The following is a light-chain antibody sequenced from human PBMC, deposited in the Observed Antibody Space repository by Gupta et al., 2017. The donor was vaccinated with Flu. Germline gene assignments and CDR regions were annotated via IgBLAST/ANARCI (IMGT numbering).Light chain of an antibody. V-gene: IGKV1-39*01. J-gene: IGKJ5*01. Sequence: PSSLSASVGDRVNITCRASQDIMSYLNWYQQKPGKAPEVLIYAASNLHSGVPSRFSGSESGTTFTLTITRLQPEDFATYHCLQSYTSPGTFGQGTRLDIK. CDR3: LQSYTSPGT. CDR2: AAS. CDR1: QDIMSY.